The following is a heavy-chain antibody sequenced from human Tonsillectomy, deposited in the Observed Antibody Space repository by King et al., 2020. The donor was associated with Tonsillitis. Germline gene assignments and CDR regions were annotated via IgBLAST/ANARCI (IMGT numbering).Heavy chain of an antibody. CDR3: ARPNRITPDEFDAFDI. Sequence: LQLQESGPGLVKPSETLSLTCTVSGGSISSSSYYWGWIRQPPGKGLEWIGSIYYSGSTYYNPSLKSRVIISVDTSKNQFSLKLSSVTAADTLVYYCARPNRITPDEFDAFDIWGQGTMFTVSS. CDR2: IYYSGST. V-gene: IGHV4-39*01. D-gene: IGHD3-16*01. J-gene: IGHJ3*02. CDR1: GGSISSSSYY.